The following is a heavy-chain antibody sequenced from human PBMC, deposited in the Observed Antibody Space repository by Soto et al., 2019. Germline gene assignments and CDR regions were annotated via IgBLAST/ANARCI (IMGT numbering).Heavy chain of an antibody. CDR2: IWYDGSNK. V-gene: IGHV3-33*01. D-gene: IGHD3-22*01. J-gene: IGHJ6*02. CDR1: GFTFSSYG. Sequence: SLRLSCAASGFTFSSYGMHWVRQAPGKGLEWVAVIWYDGSNKYYADSVKGRFTISRDNSKNTLYLQMNSLRAEDTAVYYCARDREIVDAYYYYGMDVWGQGTTVTVSS. CDR3: ARDREIVDAYYYYGMDV.